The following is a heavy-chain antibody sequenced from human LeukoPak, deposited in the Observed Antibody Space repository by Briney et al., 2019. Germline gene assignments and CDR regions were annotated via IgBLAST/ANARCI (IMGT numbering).Heavy chain of an antibody. CDR3: ATGPGFGESPLH. CDR2: IIPIFGTA. D-gene: IGHD3-10*01. J-gene: IGHJ4*02. CDR1: GYTFTSYG. V-gene: IGHV1-69*13. Sequence: SVKVSCKASGYTFTSYGISWVRQAPGQGLEWMGGIIPIFGTANYAQKFQGRVTITADESTSTAYMELSSLRSEDTAVYYCATGPGFGESPLHWGQGTLVTVSS.